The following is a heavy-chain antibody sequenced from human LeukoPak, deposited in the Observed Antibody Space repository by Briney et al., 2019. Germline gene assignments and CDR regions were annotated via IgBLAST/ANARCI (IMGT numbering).Heavy chain of an antibody. J-gene: IGHJ4*02. CDR3: TRRRGNQQPIDY. CDR1: GFSFSSYA. Sequence: GGSLRLSCAASGFSFSSYAMTWVRQAPGKGLEWVSSISGTGDTTYYADSVKGRFTISRDDSKNTLYLQMNSLRAEDTAVYYCTRRRGNQQPIDYWGQGTLVTVSS. D-gene: IGHD2-2*01. CDR2: ISGTGDTT. V-gene: IGHV3-23*01.